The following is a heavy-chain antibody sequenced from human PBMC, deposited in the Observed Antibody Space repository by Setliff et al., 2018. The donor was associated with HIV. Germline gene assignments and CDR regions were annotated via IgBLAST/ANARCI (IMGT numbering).Heavy chain of an antibody. D-gene: IGHD6-13*01. CDR3: ARAYEIADHYDY. CDR2: ISGSGSGV. Sequence: PGGSLRLSCAASGFTFSSYSMNWVRQSPGKGLEWVSYISGSGSGVDYADSVKGRFTVSRDNARSSLYLQLNSLRSEDTAVYYCARAYEIADHYDYWGQGTLVTVSS. V-gene: IGHV3-48*01. CDR1: GFTFSSYS. J-gene: IGHJ4*02.